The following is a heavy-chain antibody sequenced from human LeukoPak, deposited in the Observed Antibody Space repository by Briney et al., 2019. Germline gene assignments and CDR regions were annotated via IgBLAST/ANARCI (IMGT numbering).Heavy chain of an antibody. CDR3: ARDPPKNYDSSGYCWFDP. V-gene: IGHV1-2*02. J-gene: IGHJ5*02. Sequence: ASVKVSCKASGYSFTAYYMHWVRQAPGQGLEWMGWINPNSGGTNYAQKFQGRVTMTRDTSITTAYMEMSRLRSDDTAVYYCARDPPKNYDSSGYCWFDPWGQGTLVTVSS. D-gene: IGHD3-22*01. CDR1: GYSFTAYY. CDR2: INPNSGGT.